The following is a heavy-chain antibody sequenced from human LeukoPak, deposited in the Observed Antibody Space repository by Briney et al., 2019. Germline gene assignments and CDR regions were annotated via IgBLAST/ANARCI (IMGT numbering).Heavy chain of an antibody. CDR1: GGSFSGYY. Sequence: PSETLSLTCAVYGGSFSGYYWSWIRQPPGKGLEGIGEINHSGSTNYNPSLKSRVTISVDTSRNQFSLKLSSVTAADTAVYYCARDTYYDFWSGYYQRHWFDPWGQGTLVTVSS. V-gene: IGHV4-34*01. CDR2: INHSGST. J-gene: IGHJ5*02. D-gene: IGHD3-3*01. CDR3: ARDTYYDFWSGYYQRHWFDP.